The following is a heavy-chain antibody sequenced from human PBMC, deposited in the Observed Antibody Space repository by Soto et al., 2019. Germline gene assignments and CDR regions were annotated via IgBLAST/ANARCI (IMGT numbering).Heavy chain of an antibody. D-gene: IGHD7-27*01. CDR1: GFSLSNARMG. Sequence: QVTLKESGPVLVKPTETLTLTCTVSGFSLSNARMGVSWIRQPPGKALEWLAHIFSNDEKSYSTSLKSRLTISQHTSKSQVVLTMTNMDPVDTATYYCARTWGPYYYYGMDVWGQGTTVTVSS. CDR2: IFSNDEK. V-gene: IGHV2-26*01. CDR3: ARTWGPYYYYGMDV. J-gene: IGHJ6*02.